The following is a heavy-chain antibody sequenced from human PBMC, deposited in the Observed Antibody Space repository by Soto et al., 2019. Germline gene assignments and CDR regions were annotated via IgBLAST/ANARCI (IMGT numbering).Heavy chain of an antibody. V-gene: IGHV3-23*01. D-gene: IGHD3-22*01. CDR2: ISGSGGST. Sequence: GGSLRLSCAASGFTFSSYAMSWVRQAPGKGLEWVSAISGSGGSTYYADSVKGRFTISRDNSKNTLYLQMNSLRAEDTAVYYCAKGGYYDSSGYYLYWGQGTLVTVSS. J-gene: IGHJ4*02. CDR3: AKGGYYDSSGYYLY. CDR1: GFTFSSYA.